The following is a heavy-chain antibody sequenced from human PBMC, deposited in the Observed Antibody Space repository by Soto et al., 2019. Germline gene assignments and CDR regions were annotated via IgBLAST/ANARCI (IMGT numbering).Heavy chain of an antibody. CDR2: INTHNGHT. CDR3: ARTDIWAY. D-gene: IGHD2-15*01. J-gene: IGHJ4*02. CDR1: GFPFPASP. Sequence: QVQLVQSGPEVKKPGASLKVSCKTPGFPFPASPLNWFRQPPGQRLQWMGWINTHNGHTQYSPSFADRVTMTTDPSTSTAHMELKGLRSDDTAVYYCARTDIWAYWGQGTLVTVSS. V-gene: IGHV1-18*04.